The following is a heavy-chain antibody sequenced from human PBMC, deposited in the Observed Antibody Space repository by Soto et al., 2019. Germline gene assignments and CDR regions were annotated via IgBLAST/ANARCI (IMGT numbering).Heavy chain of an antibody. V-gene: IGHV1-18*04. CDR3: SRFGAYGSH. Sequence: QVQLVQSGPELKKPGASVKVSCKASGYTFTSYGISWVRQAPGQGLEWMGRINANNGDTDYRQKCQGRITMTADASTDTVYMDLRTLTTDDTGVYYCSRFGAYGSHWGQGTQITVSS. D-gene: IGHD1-26*01. J-gene: IGHJ4*02. CDR1: GYTFTSYG. CDR2: INANNGDT.